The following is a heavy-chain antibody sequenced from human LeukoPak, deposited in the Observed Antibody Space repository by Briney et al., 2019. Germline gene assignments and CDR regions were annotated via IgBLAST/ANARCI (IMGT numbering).Heavy chain of an antibody. V-gene: IGHV4-39*01. CDR1: GGSIGSSSYY. Sequence: SETLSLTCTVSGGSIGSSSYYWGWIRQPPGKGLEWIGSIYYSGSIYYNPSLKSRVTISVDTSKNQFSLKLSSVTAADTAVYYCARRSGSVFDIWGQGTMVTVSS. CDR2: IYYSGSI. CDR3: ARRSGSVFDI. D-gene: IGHD1-14*01. J-gene: IGHJ3*02.